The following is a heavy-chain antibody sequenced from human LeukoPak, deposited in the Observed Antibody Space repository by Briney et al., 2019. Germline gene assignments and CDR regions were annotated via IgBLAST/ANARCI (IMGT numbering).Heavy chain of an antibody. J-gene: IGHJ4*02. CDR2: ISGSGGST. CDR1: GFTFSSYA. D-gene: IGHD3-22*01. Sequence: GGSLRLSCAASGFTFSSYAMSWVRQAPGKGLEWVSGISGSGGSTNYADAVKGRFTISRDNAKNSLYLEMNSLTDEDTAVYYCARDLYYAFDYWGQGTLVSVSS. V-gene: IGHV3-23*01. CDR3: ARDLYYAFDY.